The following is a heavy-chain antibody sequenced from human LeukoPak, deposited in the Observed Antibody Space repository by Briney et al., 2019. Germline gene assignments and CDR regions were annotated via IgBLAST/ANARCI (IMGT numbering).Heavy chain of an antibody. CDR2: ISSSSSYI. D-gene: IGHD6-6*01. V-gene: IGHV3-11*05. J-gene: IGHJ6*03. CDR1: GFTFSDYY. Sequence: GGSLRLSCAASGFTFSDYYMSWIRQAPGKGLEWVSSISSSSSYIYYADSVKGRFTISRDNAKNSLYLQMNSLRAEDTALYYCARVGSSSSYYYMDVWGKGTTVTVSS. CDR3: ARVGSSSSYYYMDV.